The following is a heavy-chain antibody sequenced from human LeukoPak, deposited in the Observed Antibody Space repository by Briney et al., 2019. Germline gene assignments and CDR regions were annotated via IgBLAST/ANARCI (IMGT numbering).Heavy chain of an antibody. Sequence: AASVKVSCTVSGSSLSELSLYWVRQAPGKGLEWMGGFDVIDSETFCAQKFQGRVTMTEDSSTDTAYMELRSLTSDDTALYYCAAGRPYCLLDYWGQGTLVTVSS. CDR1: GSSLSELS. CDR2: FDVIDSET. J-gene: IGHJ4*02. V-gene: IGHV1-24*01. D-gene: IGHD2-21*02. CDR3: AAGRPYCLLDY.